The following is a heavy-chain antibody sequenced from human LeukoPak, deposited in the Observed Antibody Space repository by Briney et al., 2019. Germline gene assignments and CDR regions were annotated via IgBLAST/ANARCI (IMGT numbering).Heavy chain of an antibody. Sequence: SETLSLTCTVSGGSISGSSYHWGWIRQPPGKGLEWIGSVYNSGSTYDNPSLKSRVTISVDTSKNQFSLKLSSVTAADTAVYYCASTNSSGYYWAFDIWGQGTMVTVSS. CDR1: GGSISGSSYH. V-gene: IGHV4-39*07. CDR3: ASTNSSGYYWAFDI. J-gene: IGHJ3*02. CDR2: VYNSGST. D-gene: IGHD3-22*01.